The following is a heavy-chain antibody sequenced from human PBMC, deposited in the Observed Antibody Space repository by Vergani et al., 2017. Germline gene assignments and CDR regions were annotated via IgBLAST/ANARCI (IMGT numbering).Heavy chain of an antibody. CDR1: GDSVSSNRAA. CDR3: AREWEQQLSN. D-gene: IGHD6-13*01. V-gene: IGHV6-1*01. Sequence: QVQLQQSGPGLVKPSQTLSLTCTISGDSVSSNRAAWNWIRQSPSRGLEWLGRTYYRSQWSTDYALSVKSRITINPDTSKNQFSLHLNSVTPEDTAVYYCAREWEQQLSNWGQGTLITVSS. CDR2: TYYRSQWST. J-gene: IGHJ4*02.